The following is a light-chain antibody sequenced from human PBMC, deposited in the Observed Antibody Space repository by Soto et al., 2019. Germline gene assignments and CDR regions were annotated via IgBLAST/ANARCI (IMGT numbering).Light chain of an antibody. Sequence: EIVMTQSPVTLSVSPGEGATLSCRASQSVNRNLAWYQQKPGQAPRLLIHGASTRATGIPARFSGSGSGTEFNLTISSLQSEDFAVYYCQQYNSWPMTFGQGTKVEIK. CDR3: QQYNSWPMT. J-gene: IGKJ1*01. CDR2: GAS. V-gene: IGKV3-15*01. CDR1: QSVNRN.